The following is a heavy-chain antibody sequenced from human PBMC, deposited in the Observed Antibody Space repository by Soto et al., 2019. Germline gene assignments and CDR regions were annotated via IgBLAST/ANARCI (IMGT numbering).Heavy chain of an antibody. D-gene: IGHD5-18*01. CDR3: ERRGYSYGYFDY. CDR1: GGSISSSSYY. J-gene: IGHJ4*02. V-gene: IGHV4-39*01. Sequence: SETLSLTCTVSGGSISSSSYYWGWIRQPPGKGLEWIGSIYYSGSTYYNPSLKSRVTISVDTSKNQFSLKLSSVTAADTAVYYCERRGYSYGYFDYWGQGTLVTVS. CDR2: IYYSGST.